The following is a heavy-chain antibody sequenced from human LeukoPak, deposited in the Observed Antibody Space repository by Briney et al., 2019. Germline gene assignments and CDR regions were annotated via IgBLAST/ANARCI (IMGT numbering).Heavy chain of an antibody. Sequence: GGSLRLSCVASGFTVSSNYMSWVRQAPGKGLEWVSVIYSGGSTYYADSVKGRFTISRDNSKNTLYLQMNSLRAEDTAVYYCAIEREEYYDILTGYPLGSEAFDIWGQGTMVTVSS. CDR3: AIEREEYYDILTGYPLGSEAFDI. CDR1: GFTVSSNY. D-gene: IGHD3-9*01. CDR2: IYSGGST. V-gene: IGHV3-66*01. J-gene: IGHJ3*02.